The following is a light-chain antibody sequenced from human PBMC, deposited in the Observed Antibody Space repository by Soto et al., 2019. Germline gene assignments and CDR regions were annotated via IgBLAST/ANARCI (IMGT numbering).Light chain of an antibody. CDR2: GVS. CDR1: SCDIGGYNY. CDR3: SSYKTSSSVVV. Sequence: QSALTQPASVSGSPGQSVTISCTGTSCDIGGYNYVSWYQQYPGKAPKLMIFGVSDRTSGVSNRFSGSKSGTTASLTISGRQAEGEADYYCSSYKTSSSVVVFGGGTKLPVL. V-gene: IGLV2-14*01. J-gene: IGLJ2*01.